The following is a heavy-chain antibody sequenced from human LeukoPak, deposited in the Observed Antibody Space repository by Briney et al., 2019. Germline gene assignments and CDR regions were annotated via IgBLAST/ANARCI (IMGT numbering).Heavy chain of an antibody. J-gene: IGHJ4*02. Sequence: GGSLRLSCAASGFTFSSYWMSWVRQAPGKGLEWVANIKQDGSEKYYVDSVKGRFTISRDNAKNSLYLQMNSLRVEDTAVYYCARDRLLYCSGGSCYGYYFDYWGQGTLVTVSS. CDR1: GFTFSSYW. D-gene: IGHD2-15*01. CDR3: ARDRLLYCSGGSCYGYYFDY. V-gene: IGHV3-7*03. CDR2: IKQDGSEK.